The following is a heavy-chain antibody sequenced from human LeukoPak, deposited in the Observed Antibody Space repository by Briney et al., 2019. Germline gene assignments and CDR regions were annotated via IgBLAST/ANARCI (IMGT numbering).Heavy chain of an antibody. J-gene: IGHJ4*02. V-gene: IGHV3-53*01. CDR2: IFSGGST. CDR1: GFTVSSNY. D-gene: IGHD6-6*01. Sequence: GGSLRLSCAASGFTVSSNYMSWVRQAPGKGLEWVSVIFSGGSTYYADSVQGRFTISRDNSKNTLYLQMNSLRAEDTDVYYCARDRLYSSSSEDYWGQGILVTVSS. CDR3: ARDRLYSSSSEDY.